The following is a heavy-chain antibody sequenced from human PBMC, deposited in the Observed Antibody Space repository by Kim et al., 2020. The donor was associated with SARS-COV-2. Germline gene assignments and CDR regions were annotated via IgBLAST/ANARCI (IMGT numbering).Heavy chain of an antibody. D-gene: IGHD1-26*01. CDR1: GFTFSSYG. CDR2: IWYDGSNK. CDR3: ASEETYSGTFDY. Sequence: GGSLRLSCAASGFTFSSYGMHWVRQAPGKGLEWVAVIWYDGSNKYYADSVKGRFTISRDNSKNTLYLQMNSLRAEDTAVYYCASEETYSGTFDYWGQGTLVTVSS. J-gene: IGHJ4*02. V-gene: IGHV3-33*01.